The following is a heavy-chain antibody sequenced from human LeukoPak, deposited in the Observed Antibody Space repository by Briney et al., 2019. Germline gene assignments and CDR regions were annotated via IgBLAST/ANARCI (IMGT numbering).Heavy chain of an antibody. CDR1: GYTFTSYD. Sequence: ASVKVSCKASGYTFTSYDINWVRQATGQGLEWMGWMNPNSGNTGYAQKFQGRVTMTRNTSISTAYMELSSLRSEDTAVYYCARDIGVVPAAQYYFDYWGQGTLVTVSS. CDR3: ARDIGVVPAAQYYFDY. D-gene: IGHD2-2*01. V-gene: IGHV1-8*01. J-gene: IGHJ4*02. CDR2: MNPNSGNT.